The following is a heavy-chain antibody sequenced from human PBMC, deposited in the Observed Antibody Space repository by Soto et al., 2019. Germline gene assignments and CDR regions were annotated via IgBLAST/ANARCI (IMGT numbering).Heavy chain of an antibody. J-gene: IGHJ2*01. D-gene: IGHD4-17*01. CDR3: ARDQDYGDYNKNWYFDL. Sequence: EVQLLESGGGLVQPGGSLRLSCAASGFTFSSYAMSWVRQAPGKGLEWVSAISGSGSTIYYADSVKGRFTISRDNAKNSLYLQMNSLRAEDTAVYYCARDQDYGDYNKNWYFDLWGRGTLVTVSS. V-gene: IGHV3-23*01. CDR2: ISGSGSTI. CDR1: GFTFSSYA.